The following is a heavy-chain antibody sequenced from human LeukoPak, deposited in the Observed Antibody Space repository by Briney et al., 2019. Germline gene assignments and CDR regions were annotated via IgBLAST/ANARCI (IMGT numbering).Heavy chain of an antibody. V-gene: IGHV7-4-1*02. Sequence: ASVKVSCKASGYTFTNYAMNWVRQAPGQGLEWMGWINTNTGNPTYAQGFTGRFVFSLDTSVSTAYLQISSLKAEDTAVYYCARARSAWASDAFDIWGQGTMVTVSS. CDR2: INTNTGNP. J-gene: IGHJ3*02. CDR3: ARARSAWASDAFDI. CDR1: GYTFTNYA. D-gene: IGHD6-19*01.